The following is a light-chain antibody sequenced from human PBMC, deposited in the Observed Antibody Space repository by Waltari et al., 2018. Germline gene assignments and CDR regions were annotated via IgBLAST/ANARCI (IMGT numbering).Light chain of an antibody. CDR2: EAL. Sequence: DIQMTQSPSTRSASVGDRVTTTCRASQSISSRLAWYQQKPGTAPKLLIHEALSLESGVPITFSGTVSGTEFTLTISSLQPEDFGTYFCQQYKTYPLTFGGGTRVESK. V-gene: IGKV1-5*01. CDR3: QQYKTYPLT. J-gene: IGKJ4*01. CDR1: QSISSR.